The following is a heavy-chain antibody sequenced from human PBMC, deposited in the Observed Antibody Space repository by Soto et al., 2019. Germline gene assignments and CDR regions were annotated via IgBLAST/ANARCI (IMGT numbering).Heavy chain of an antibody. V-gene: IGHV3-23*01. Sequence: GGSLRLSCAVSGFTFSTHAMSWVRQAPGKGLEWVSGTSATGSTTYYADSVKGQFTISRDNSKNTPYLQMNSLRAEDTAVYYCAKQSKWSSTSCYSGGSTCPLDCWGQGTLVTVSS. D-gene: IGHD2-2*02. CDR1: GFTFSTHA. CDR2: TSATGSTT. J-gene: IGHJ4*02. CDR3: AKQSKWSSTSCYSGGSTCPLDC.